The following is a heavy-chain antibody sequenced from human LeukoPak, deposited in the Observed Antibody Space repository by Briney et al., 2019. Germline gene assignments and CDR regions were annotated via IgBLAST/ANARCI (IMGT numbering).Heavy chain of an antibody. Sequence: SVKVSCKASGGTFSSYAISWVRQAPGQGLEWMGRIIPILGIANYAQKFQGRVTITADKSTSTAYMELSSLRSEDTAVYYCARGRPEDTTNLGYWGQGTLVTVSS. D-gene: IGHD2/OR15-2a*01. V-gene: IGHV1-69*04. CDR3: ARGRPEDTTNLGY. CDR1: GGTFSSYA. CDR2: IIPILGIA. J-gene: IGHJ4*02.